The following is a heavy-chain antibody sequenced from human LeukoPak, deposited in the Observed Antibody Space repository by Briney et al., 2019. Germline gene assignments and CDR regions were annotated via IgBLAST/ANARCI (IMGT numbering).Heavy chain of an antibody. CDR1: GFTVSSNY. J-gene: IGHJ4*02. V-gene: IGHV3-66*01. CDR3: ARDPGRNYYFDY. CDR2: IYSGGST. Sequence: GGSLRLSCAASGFTVSSNYMSWVRQAPGKGLEWVSVIYSGGSTYYADSVKGRFTISRDNSKNTLYLQMNSLRAEDTAVYYCARDPGRNYYFDYWGQGTLVTVSS.